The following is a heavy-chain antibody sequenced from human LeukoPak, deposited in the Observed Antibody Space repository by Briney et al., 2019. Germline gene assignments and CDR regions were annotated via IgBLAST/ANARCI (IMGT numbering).Heavy chain of an antibody. CDR3: ARDRAVAATYYYYYYMDV. CDR2: ISSSSSYI. J-gene: IGHJ6*03. D-gene: IGHD2-15*01. V-gene: IGHV3-21*01. Sequence: GALRLSCAASGFTFSSYSMNWVRQAPGKGLEWVSSISSSSSYIYYADSVKGRFTISRDNAKNSLYLQMNSLRAEDTAVYYCARDRAVAATYYYYYYMDVWGKGTTVTVSS. CDR1: GFTFSSYS.